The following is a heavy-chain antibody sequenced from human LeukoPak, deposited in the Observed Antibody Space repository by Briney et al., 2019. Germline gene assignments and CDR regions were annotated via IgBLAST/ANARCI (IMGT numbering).Heavy chain of an antibody. CDR3: ARKAYGMDV. CDR2: IKQDGSEK. Sequence: GGSLRLSCAASGFTFSNYWMSRVRQAPGKGLEWVANIKQDGSEKYYVDSVKGRFTISRDDANNSLYLQMNSLRAEDTAVYYCARKAYGMDVWGKGTTVTVSS. V-gene: IGHV3-7*03. CDR1: GFTFSNYW. J-gene: IGHJ6*04.